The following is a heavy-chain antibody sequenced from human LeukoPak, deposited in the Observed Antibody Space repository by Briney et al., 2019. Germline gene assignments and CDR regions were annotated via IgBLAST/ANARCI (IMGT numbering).Heavy chain of an antibody. CDR3: ARGPRYCSSTSCNTGSWFDP. CDR1: GFTFDDYG. CDR2: INWNGGST. D-gene: IGHD2-2*02. V-gene: IGHV3-20*04. J-gene: IGHJ5*02. Sequence: GGSLRLSCAASGFTFDDYGMSWVRQAPGKGLEWVSGINWNGGSTGYADSVKGRFTISRDNAKSSLYLQMNSLRAEDTALYYCARGPRYCSSTSCNTGSWFDPWGQGTLVTVSS.